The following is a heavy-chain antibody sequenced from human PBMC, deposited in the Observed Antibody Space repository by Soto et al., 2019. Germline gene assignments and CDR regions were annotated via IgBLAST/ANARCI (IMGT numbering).Heavy chain of an antibody. D-gene: IGHD3-22*01. Sequence: PGVSLRLSFAASGFTFSSYAMHWVRQAPGKGLEWVAVISYDGSNKYYADSVKGRFTISRDNSKNTLYLQMNSLRAEDTAVYYCARDPVSGPHDDSSGSYFDEWGKGTLVTVS. J-gene: IGHJ4*02. CDR2: ISYDGSNK. CDR3: ARDPVSGPHDDSSGSYFDE. CDR1: GFTFSSYA. V-gene: IGHV3-30-3*01.